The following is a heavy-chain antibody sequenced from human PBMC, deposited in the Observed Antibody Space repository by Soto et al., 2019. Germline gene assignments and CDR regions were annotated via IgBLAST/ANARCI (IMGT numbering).Heavy chain of an antibody. D-gene: IGHD1-1*01. J-gene: IGHJ3*02. CDR2: INHSGST. Sequence: SETLSLTCAVYGGSFSGYYWSWIRQPPGKGLEWIGEINHSGSTNYNPSLKSRVTISVDTSKNQFSLKLSSVTAADTAVYYCARGRRQLERSRLRAFDIWGQGTMVTVSS. CDR1: GGSFSGYY. CDR3: ARGRRQLERSRLRAFDI. V-gene: IGHV4-34*01.